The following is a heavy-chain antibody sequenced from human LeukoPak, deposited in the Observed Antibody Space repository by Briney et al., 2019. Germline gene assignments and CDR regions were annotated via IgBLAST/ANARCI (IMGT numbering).Heavy chain of an antibody. CDR3: AKEGYYGSGSFPDV. Sequence: GGSLRLSCAASGFTFSSYGMHWVRQAPGKGLEWVAVVSHDGSNEYYADSVKGRFTIFRDNSKDTLLLQMNSLRVEDMALYYCAKEGYYGSGSFPDVWGKGTTVTVSS. J-gene: IGHJ6*04. V-gene: IGHV3-30*18. CDR2: VSHDGSNE. CDR1: GFTFSSYG. D-gene: IGHD3-10*01.